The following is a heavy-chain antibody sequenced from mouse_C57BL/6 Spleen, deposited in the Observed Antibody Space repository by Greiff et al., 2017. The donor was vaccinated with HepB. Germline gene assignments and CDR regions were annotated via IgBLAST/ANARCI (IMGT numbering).Heavy chain of an antibody. J-gene: IGHJ2*01. CDR1: GYTFTSYG. CDR2: IYPRSGNN. CDR3: AHITTVASDY. V-gene: IGHV1-81*01. D-gene: IGHD1-1*01. Sequence: VQLQQSEAELARPGASVKLSCKASGYTFTSYGISWVKQRTGQGLEWIGEIYPRSGNNYYNEKLKGKATLTADKSYSTAYMELRSLTSEDSAVYFCAHITTVASDYWGQSTTLTVSS.